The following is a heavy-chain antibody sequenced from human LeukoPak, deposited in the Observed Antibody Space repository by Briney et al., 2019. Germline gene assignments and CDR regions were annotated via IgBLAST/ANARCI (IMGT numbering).Heavy chain of an antibody. CDR1: EYTFTSYA. Sequence: VSVKVSCKTAEYTFTSYAIHWVRLAPGQRLEWMGWIYPANGDTKYSQKFQDRVTITRDTSASTAYMELSSLRSEDTAMYYCARGNYYYDSSGYYPVPDYWGQGTLVTVSS. D-gene: IGHD3-22*01. CDR2: IYPANGDT. V-gene: IGHV1-3*01. J-gene: IGHJ4*02. CDR3: ARGNYYYDSSGYYPVPDY.